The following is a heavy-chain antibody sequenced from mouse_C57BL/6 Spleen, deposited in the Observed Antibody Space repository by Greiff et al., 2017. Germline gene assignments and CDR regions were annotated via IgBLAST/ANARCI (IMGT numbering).Heavy chain of an antibody. CDR2: IWTGGGT. D-gene: IGHD1-1*01. CDR1: GFSLTSYA. J-gene: IGHJ1*03. Sequence: QVQLKESGPGLVAPSQSLSITCTVSGFSLTSYAISWVRQPPGKGLEWLGVIWTGGGTNNNSAIKSSKSISTVNSTSQVVLKMNRLLTADTARYYCCRGGSSYGNWYFDVWGTGTTVTVSS. CDR3: CRGGSSYGNWYFDV. V-gene: IGHV2-9-1*01.